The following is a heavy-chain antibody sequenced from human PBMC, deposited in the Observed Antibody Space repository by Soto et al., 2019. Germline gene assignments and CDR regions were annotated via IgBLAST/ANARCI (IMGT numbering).Heavy chain of an antibody. CDR1: GGSISSGGYS. D-gene: IGHD3-22*01. V-gene: IGHV4-30-2*01. CDR2: IYHSGST. CDR3: ARHQGYYYDSSGSFDY. Sequence: SETLSLTCAVSGGSISSGGYSWSWIRQPPGKGLEWIGYIYHSGSTYYNPSLKSRVTISVDRSKNQFSLKLSSVTAADTAVYYCARHQGYYYDSSGSFDYWGQGTLVTVSS. J-gene: IGHJ4*02.